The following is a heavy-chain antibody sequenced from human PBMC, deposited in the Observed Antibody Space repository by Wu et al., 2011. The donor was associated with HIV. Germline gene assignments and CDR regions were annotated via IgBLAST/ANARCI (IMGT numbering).Heavy chain of an antibody. J-gene: IGHJ4*02. CDR1: GGTFNGHA. D-gene: IGHD3-10*01. CDR2: IIPIFPTA. V-gene: IGHV1-69*06. Sequence: QVQLVQSGAEVKKPGSSVKVSCKASGGTFNGHAMSWVRQAPGQGLEWMGGIIPIFPTANYAQKFQGRVTITADKSTSTAYMELSSLRSEDTAVYYCARDLGYGSGSYSYNFDYWGQGTLVTVSS. CDR3: ARDLGYGSGSYSYNFDY.